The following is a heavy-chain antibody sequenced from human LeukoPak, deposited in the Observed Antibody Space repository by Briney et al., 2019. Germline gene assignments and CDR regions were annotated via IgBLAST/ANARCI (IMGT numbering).Heavy chain of an antibody. CDR1: GGSFSGYY. J-gene: IGHJ5*02. CDR2: INHSGST. V-gene: IGHV4-34*01. Sequence: KSSETLSLTCAVYGGSFSGYYWSWIRQPPGKGLEWIGEINHSGSTNYNPSLKSRVTISVDTSKNQFSLKLSSVTAADTAVYYCARGGRGTLFGVLRNWFDPWGQGTLVTVSS. D-gene: IGHD3-3*01. CDR3: ARGGRGTLFGVLRNWFDP.